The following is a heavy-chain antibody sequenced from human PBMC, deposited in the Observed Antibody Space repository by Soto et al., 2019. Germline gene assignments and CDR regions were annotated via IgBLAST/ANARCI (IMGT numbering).Heavy chain of an antibody. CDR3: ARTSGIGSYIDY. D-gene: IGHD3-10*01. J-gene: IGHJ4*02. V-gene: IGHV3-30-3*01. Sequence: GGSLRLSCAASGFTFSSYAMHWVRQAPGKGLEWVAVISYDGSNKYYADSVKGRFTISRDNSKNTLYLQMNSLRAEDTAVYYCARTSGIGSYIDYWGQGTLVTVSS. CDR2: ISYDGSNK. CDR1: GFTFSSYA.